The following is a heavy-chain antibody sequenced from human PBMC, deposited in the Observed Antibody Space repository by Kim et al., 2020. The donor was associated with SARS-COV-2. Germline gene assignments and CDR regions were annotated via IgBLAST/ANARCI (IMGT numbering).Heavy chain of an antibody. CDR3: ATGRWLVTNWFDP. CDR1: GFTFSSYW. J-gene: IGHJ5*02. V-gene: IGHV3-74*01. Sequence: GGSLRLSCAASGFTFSSYWMHWVRQAPGKGLVWVSRINSDGSSTSYADSVKGRFTISRDNAKNTLYLEMNSLRAEDTAVYYCATGRWLVTNWFDPWGQGTLVTVSS. D-gene: IGHD6-19*01. CDR2: INSDGSST.